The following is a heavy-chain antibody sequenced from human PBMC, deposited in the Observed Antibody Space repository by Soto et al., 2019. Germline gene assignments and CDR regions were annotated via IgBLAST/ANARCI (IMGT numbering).Heavy chain of an antibody. CDR2: INPSGGST. CDR3: ARVSPAAIASSESDY. CDR1: GYTFTSYY. J-gene: IGHJ4*02. D-gene: IGHD2-2*01. V-gene: IGHV1-46*03. Sequence: QVQLVQSGAEVKKPGASVKVSCKASGYTFTSYYMHWVRQAPGQGLEWMGIINPSGGSTSYAQKFQGRVTMTRDTSTSTVYMALSRLRSEDTAVYYCARVSPAAIASSESDYWCQGTLVTVSS.